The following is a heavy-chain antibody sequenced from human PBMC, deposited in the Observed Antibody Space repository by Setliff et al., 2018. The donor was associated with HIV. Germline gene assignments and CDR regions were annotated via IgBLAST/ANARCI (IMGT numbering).Heavy chain of an antibody. J-gene: IGHJ3*01. V-gene: IGHV3-48*01. CDR3: ATDLHWAFDV. CDR2: IYPDSNNI. D-gene: IGHD1-1*01. Sequence: PGGSLRLSCAASGFTFSDYPMNWVRQAPGKGLEWVSHIYPDSNNIDYTDSVKGRFTISRDNAKNSLYLQMNSLRAEDAAVYYCATDLHWAFDVWGQGTMVTVSS. CDR1: GFTFSDYP.